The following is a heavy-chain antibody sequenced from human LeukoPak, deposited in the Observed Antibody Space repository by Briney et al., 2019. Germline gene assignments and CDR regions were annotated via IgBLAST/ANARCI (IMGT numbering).Heavy chain of an antibody. D-gene: IGHD3-3*01. V-gene: IGHV3-7*01. CDR3: ARVSRRITTFV. J-gene: IGHJ6*04. CDR2: IEEVGSEK. CDR1: GFTFRTYY. Sequence: GGSLRLSCAASGFTFRTYYMSWVRQAPGKGLEWVANIEEVGSEKYYVECVKGRFTISRDNAKHSLYLQIDSLRAEDTAVYYCARVSRRITTFVWGKGTTVTVSS.